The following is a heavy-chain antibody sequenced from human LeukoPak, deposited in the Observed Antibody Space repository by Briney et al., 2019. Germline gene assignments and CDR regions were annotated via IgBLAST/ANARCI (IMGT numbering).Heavy chain of an antibody. J-gene: IGHJ4*02. D-gene: IGHD2-2*01. Sequence: SETLSLTCAVYGGSFSGYYWSWIRQPPGKGLEWIGEINHSGSTNYNPSLKSRVTISVDTSKNQFSLKLTSVTAADTAVYHCARGRRGAAALDFWGPGTLVTVSS. V-gene: IGHV4-34*01. CDR1: GGSFSGYY. CDR2: INHSGST. CDR3: ARGRRGAAALDF.